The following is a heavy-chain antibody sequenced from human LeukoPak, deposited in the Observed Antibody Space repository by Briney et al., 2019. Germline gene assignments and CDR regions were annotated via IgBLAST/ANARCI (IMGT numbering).Heavy chain of an antibody. V-gene: IGHV3-48*03. Sequence: GGSLRLSCAASGFTFSSYEMNWVRQAPGKGLEWVSYISSSGSTIYYAESVKGRFTISRDNAKNSLYLQMNSLRAEDKAVYYCARAGSDIVVVVAAKEGMDVWGQGTTVTVSS. CDR2: ISSSGSTI. CDR1: GFTFSSYE. CDR3: ARAGSDIVVVVAAKEGMDV. J-gene: IGHJ6*02. D-gene: IGHD2-15*01.